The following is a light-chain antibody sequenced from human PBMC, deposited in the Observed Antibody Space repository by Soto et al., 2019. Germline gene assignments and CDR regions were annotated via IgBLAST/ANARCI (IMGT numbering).Light chain of an antibody. Sequence: EIVLTPSPGTLSLSPGERATLSCRASQSVRSSYLAWYQQKPGQTPRLLIYATSTRATGIPARFSGSGSGTEFTLTISSLQSEDFAVYYCQHYNIWPLTFGGGTKVDIK. V-gene: IGKV3-15*01. CDR2: ATS. CDR3: QHYNIWPLT. CDR1: QSVRSSY. J-gene: IGKJ4*01.